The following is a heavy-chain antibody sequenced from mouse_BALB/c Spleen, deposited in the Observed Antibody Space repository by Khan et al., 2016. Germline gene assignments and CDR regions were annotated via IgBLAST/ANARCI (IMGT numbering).Heavy chain of an antibody. J-gene: IGHJ2*01. CDR1: GDSITSGY. CDR3: AKDYDGYYYVGY. Sequence: EVQLQESGPSLVKPSQTLSLTCSVTGDSITSGYWNWIRKFPGNKLEYMGYISYSGSTDYNPSLKSRISITRDTSKNQNYLQLNSVTTEDTATYYCAKDYDGYYYVGYWCQGTTLTVSS. D-gene: IGHD2-3*01. CDR2: ISYSGST. V-gene: IGHV3-8*02.